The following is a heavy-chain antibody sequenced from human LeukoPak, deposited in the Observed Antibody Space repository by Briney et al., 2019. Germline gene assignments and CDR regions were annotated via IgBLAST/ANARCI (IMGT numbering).Heavy chain of an antibody. V-gene: IGHV3-23*01. D-gene: IGHD3-22*01. Sequence: GGSLRLSCAASGFTFSSYAMSWVRQAPGKGLEWVSAISGSGGSTYYADSVKGRFTISRDNSKNTLYLQMNSLRAEDTAVYYCAKDRDYYDSSGSFDYWGQGTLVTVSS. CDR2: ISGSGGST. J-gene: IGHJ4*02. CDR1: GFTFSSYA. CDR3: AKDRDYYDSSGSFDY.